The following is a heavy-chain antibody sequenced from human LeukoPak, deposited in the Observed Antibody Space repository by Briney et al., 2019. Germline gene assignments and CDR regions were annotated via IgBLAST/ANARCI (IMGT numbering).Heavy chain of an antibody. CDR2: ISGSGGST. CDR1: GFTFSSYA. V-gene: IGHV3-23*01. D-gene: IGHD3-3*01. CDR3: ARFDLGVYYFDY. J-gene: IGHJ4*02. Sequence: GGSLRLSCAASGFTFSSYAMSWVRQAPGKGLEWVSAISGSGGSTYYADSVKGRFTISRDNSKNTLYLQMNSLRAEDTAVYYCARFDLGVYYFDYWGQGTLVTVSS.